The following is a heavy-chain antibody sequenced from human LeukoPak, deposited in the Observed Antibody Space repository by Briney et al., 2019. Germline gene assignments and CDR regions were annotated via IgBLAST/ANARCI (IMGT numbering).Heavy chain of an antibody. V-gene: IGHV1-8*01. CDR1: GYTFTSYD. CDR2: MNPNSGNT. Sequence: GASVKVSCKASGYTFTSYDINWVRQATGQGLEWMGWMNPNSGNTGYAQKFQGRVTMTEDTSTDTAYMELSSLRSEDTAVYYCATDITARTILAAPAGRWGQGTLVTVSS. J-gene: IGHJ4*02. CDR3: ATDITARTILAAPAGR. D-gene: IGHD1-14*01.